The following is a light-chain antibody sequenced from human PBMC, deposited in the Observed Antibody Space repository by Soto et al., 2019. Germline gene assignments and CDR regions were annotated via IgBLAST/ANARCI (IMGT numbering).Light chain of an antibody. Sequence: DIQMTQSPSSLSASVGDRVTITCQASHHISDYLNWYQQRPGKAAKLLIYDASNLQTGVPIRFRGSGSGTHFTLTISSLQPEDAATYYCLQYDSVPRLFGGGTNVEI. CDR3: LQYDSVPRL. J-gene: IGKJ4*01. V-gene: IGKV1-33*01. CDR1: HHISDY. CDR2: DAS.